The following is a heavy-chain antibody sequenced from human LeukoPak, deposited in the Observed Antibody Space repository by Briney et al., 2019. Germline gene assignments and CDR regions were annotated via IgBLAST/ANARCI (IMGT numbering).Heavy chain of an antibody. Sequence: SETLSFTCTVSGCSISSYYWSWLRQPPGNGLEWLGYIYYSGSTNYNPSLKSRVTISVDTSKNQFSLKLSSVTAADTAVYYCAANYGGNEGLFDYWGQGTLVTVSS. V-gene: IGHV4-59*01. J-gene: IGHJ4*02. CDR2: IYYSGST. CDR3: AANYGGNEGLFDY. CDR1: GCSISSYY. D-gene: IGHD4-23*01.